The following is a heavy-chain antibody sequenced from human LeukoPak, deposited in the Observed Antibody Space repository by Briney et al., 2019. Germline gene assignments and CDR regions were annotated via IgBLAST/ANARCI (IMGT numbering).Heavy chain of an antibody. Sequence: GASVKVSCKASGYTFTSYDINWVRQATGQGLEWMGWMNPNSGNTGYAQKFQGRVTMTTDTSTSTAYMELRSLRSDDTAVYYCARDPLSTVAGTSFDYWGQGTLVTVSS. CDR2: MNPNSGNT. CDR3: ARDPLSTVAGTSFDY. D-gene: IGHD6-19*01. CDR1: GYTFTSYD. J-gene: IGHJ4*02. V-gene: IGHV1-8*01.